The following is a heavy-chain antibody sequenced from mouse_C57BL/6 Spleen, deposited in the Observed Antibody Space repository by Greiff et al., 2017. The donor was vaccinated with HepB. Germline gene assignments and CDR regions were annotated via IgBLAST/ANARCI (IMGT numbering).Heavy chain of an antibody. D-gene: IGHD2-5*01. CDR1: GYTFTSYW. V-gene: IGHV1-52*01. CDR3: AREAAYYSNYFDY. CDR2: IDPSDSET. Sequence: QVQLQQPGAELVRPGSSVKLSCKASGYTFTSYWMHWVKQRPIQGLEWIGNIDPSDSETHYNQKFKDKATLTVDKSSSTAYMQLSSLTSEDSAVYDCAREAAYYSNYFDYWGQGTTLTVSS. J-gene: IGHJ2*01.